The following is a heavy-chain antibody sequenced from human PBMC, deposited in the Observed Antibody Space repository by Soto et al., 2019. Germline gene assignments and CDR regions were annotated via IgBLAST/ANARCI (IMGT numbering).Heavy chain of an antibody. CDR2: LSAGGGST. CDR3: AKIMEGHYLPHC. CDR1: GYTFSSYP. V-gene: IGHV3-23*01. Sequence: EVQLLESGGGLVQPGGALRLSCAASGYTFSSYPMSWVRQAPGKGLEWVSALSAGGGSTYYADSVKGRFTMSRDNSKDTLYVQMNSLRGEDTAVYYCAKIMEGHYLPHCWGQGSLVTVS. D-gene: IGHD4-17*01. J-gene: IGHJ4*02.